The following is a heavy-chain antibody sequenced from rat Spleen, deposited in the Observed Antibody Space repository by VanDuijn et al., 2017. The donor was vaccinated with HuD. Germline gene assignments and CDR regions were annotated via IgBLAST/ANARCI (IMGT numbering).Heavy chain of an antibody. CDR3: AKDRDGGYAFEH. D-gene: IGHD1-11*01. J-gene: IGHJ2*01. CDR1: GFTFNNYW. V-gene: IGHV5-31*01. Sequence: EVQLVESGGGLVQPGRSLKLSCVASGFTFNNYWMTWIRQAPGKGLEWVASITNTGGSTYYPDSVKGRCTISRDNAKSTLYLQMNSLRSEDTATYYCAKDRDGGYAFEHWGQGVMVTVSS. CDR2: ITNTGGST.